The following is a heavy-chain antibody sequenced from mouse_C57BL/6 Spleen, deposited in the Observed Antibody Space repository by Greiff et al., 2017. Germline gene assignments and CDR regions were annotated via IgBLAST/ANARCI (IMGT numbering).Heavy chain of an antibody. CDR3: ARAGGWYFEV. Sequence: QVQLKQSGPELVKPGASVKISCKASGYAFSSSWMNWVKQRPGKGLEWIGRIYPGDGDTNYNGKFKGKATLTADKSSSTAYMQLSSLTSEDSAVYFCARAGGWYFEVWGTGTTVTVSS. CDR1: GYAFSSSW. CDR2: IYPGDGDT. J-gene: IGHJ1*03. V-gene: IGHV1-82*01.